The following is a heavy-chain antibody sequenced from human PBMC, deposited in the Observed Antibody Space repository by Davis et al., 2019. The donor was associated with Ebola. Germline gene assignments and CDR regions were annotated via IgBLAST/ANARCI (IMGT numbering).Heavy chain of an antibody. J-gene: IGHJ4*02. CDR1: GFTFSDYY. V-gene: IGHV3-11*01. D-gene: IGHD2-8*01. CDR2: ISSSGSTI. Sequence: PSETLSLTCAASGFTFSDYYMSWIRQAPGKGLEWVSYISSSGSTIYYADSVKGRFTISRDNAKNSLYLQMNSLRAEDTAVYYCARDLPDVSMVYATYYFDYWGQGTLVTVSS. CDR3: ARDLPDVSMVYATYYFDY.